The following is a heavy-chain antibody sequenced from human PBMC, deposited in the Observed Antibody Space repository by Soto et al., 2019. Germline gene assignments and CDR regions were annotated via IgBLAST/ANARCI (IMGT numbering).Heavy chain of an antibody. Sequence: SETLSLTCAVYGGSFSGSWIRQPPGKGLEWIGEINHSGSTNYNPSLKSRVTISIDTSKNQFSLKLTSVTAADTAVYYCARVPADYDFWSGYSTPGYYFDYWGQGTLVTVS. CDR2: INHSGST. V-gene: IGHV4-34*01. D-gene: IGHD3-3*01. J-gene: IGHJ4*02. CDR3: ARVPADYDFWSGYSTPGYYFDY. CDR1: GGSFSG.